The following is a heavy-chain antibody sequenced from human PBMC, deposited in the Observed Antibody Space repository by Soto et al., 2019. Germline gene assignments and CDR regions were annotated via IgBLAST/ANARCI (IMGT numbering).Heavy chain of an antibody. Sequence: QVPLVESGGGVVQPGRSLRLSCAASGFTFSSYGMHWVRQAPGKGLEWVAAIWYDGSNKYYVDSVKGRFTISRDNSKNTLYLQMNSLRAEDTAIYYCVREGSSYYFDCWGQGTLVTVSS. CDR1: GFTFSSYG. J-gene: IGHJ4*02. CDR2: IWYDGSNK. V-gene: IGHV3-33*01. CDR3: VREGSSYYFDC. D-gene: IGHD3-22*01.